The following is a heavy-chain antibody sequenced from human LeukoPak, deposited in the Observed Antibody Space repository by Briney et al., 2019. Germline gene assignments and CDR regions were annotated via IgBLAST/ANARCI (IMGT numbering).Heavy chain of an antibody. CDR1: GASISSGGNY. CDR3: ANSHYYDRNGYYPY. Sequence: SQTLSLTRTVSGASISSGGNYWSWIRQHPGEGLEWIGYIYYSGSTSYNPSLKSRVTISLDTSKNQFSLKLTSVTATDTAVYYCANSHYYDRNGYYPYWGQGTLVTVSS. V-gene: IGHV4-31*03. J-gene: IGHJ4*02. CDR2: IYYSGST. D-gene: IGHD3-22*01.